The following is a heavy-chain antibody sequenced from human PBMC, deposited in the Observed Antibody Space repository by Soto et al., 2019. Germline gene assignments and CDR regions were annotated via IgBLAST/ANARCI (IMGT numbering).Heavy chain of an antibody. V-gene: IGHV3-30*18. CDR1: GFTFSNYA. D-gene: IGHD4-4*01. J-gene: IGHJ6*02. CDR3: AKSRDGYSFYFYYGMDV. CDR2: ILYDGSNK. Sequence: PGGSLRLSCAASGFTFSNYAMHWVRQAPGKGLEWVALILYDGSNKYYADSVKGRFTISRDNSKDTLYLQMNSLRAEDTAVYYCAKSRDGYSFYFYYGMDVWGQGTTVTSP.